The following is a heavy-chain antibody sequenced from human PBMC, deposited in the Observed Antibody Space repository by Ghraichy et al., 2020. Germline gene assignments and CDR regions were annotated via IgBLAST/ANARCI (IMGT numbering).Heavy chain of an antibody. V-gene: IGHV4-4*02. J-gene: IGHJ4*02. Sequence: SETLPLTCAVSGVSISSNHWWSWVRQPPGKGLEWIGEIYHSGSTNYNPSLKSRVTISVDKSKNQFSLKLTSVTAADTAVYYWARHGDGPWQQVGHWGQGTLVTVSS. D-gene: IGHD6-13*01. CDR3: ARHGDGPWQQVGH. CDR2: IYHSGST. CDR1: GVSISSNHW.